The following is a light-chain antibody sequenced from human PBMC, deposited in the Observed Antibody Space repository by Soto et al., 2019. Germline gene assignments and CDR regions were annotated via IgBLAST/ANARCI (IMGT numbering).Light chain of an antibody. Sequence: QSVLTQPASVSGSPGQSITISCTGTSSDVGGYNYVSWYHQHPGKAPKLMIYDVSNRPSGVSNRFSGSKSGNTASLTISGLQAEDEADYYCSSYTSSLYVFGTGTRVTVL. CDR1: SSDVGGYNY. J-gene: IGLJ1*01. CDR2: DVS. CDR3: SSYTSSLYV. V-gene: IGLV2-14*01.